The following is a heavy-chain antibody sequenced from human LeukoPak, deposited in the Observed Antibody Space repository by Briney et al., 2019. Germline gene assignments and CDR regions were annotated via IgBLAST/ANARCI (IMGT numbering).Heavy chain of an antibody. CDR2: IYSGGST. J-gene: IGHJ6*02. D-gene: IGHD3-22*01. CDR1: GFTVSSNY. CDR3: ARGSPSYDSSGYDGMDV. V-gene: IGHV3-66*01. Sequence: GGSLRLSCAASGFTVSSNYMSWVRQAPGKGLEWVSVIYSGGSTYYADSVKGRFTISRDNSKNTLYLQMNSLRAEDTAVYYCARGSPSYDSSGYDGMDVWGQGTTVTVSS.